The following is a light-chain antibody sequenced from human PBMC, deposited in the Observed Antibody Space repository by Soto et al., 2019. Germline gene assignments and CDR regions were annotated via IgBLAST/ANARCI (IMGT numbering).Light chain of an antibody. V-gene: IGKV1-39*01. Sequence: DVQMTPSPSSLSASVGDRVSITSRASQSMSNHLNWYQQKPWKAPKLLIFAASSLQSGVPSRLSGSRSGPDFTLTISSLQPEDFATYYCQQSYSSPPTFGQGTKVDI. J-gene: IGKJ1*01. CDR2: AAS. CDR3: QQSYSSPPT. CDR1: QSMSNH.